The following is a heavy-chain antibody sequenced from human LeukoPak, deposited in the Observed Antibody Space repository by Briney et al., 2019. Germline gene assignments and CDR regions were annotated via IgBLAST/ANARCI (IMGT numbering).Heavy chain of an antibody. V-gene: IGHV3-7*01. CDR2: IKQDGSEK. J-gene: IGHJ4*02. CDR1: GFTFSSYW. D-gene: IGHD3-22*01. Sequence: GGSLRLSCAASGFTFSSYWMSWVRQAPGKGREWVANIKQDGSEKYYVDSVKGRFTISRDNAKNSLYLQMNSLRAEDTAVYYCARAGYYYDSSGYYLIDYWGQGTLVTVSS. CDR3: ARAGYYYDSSGYYLIDY.